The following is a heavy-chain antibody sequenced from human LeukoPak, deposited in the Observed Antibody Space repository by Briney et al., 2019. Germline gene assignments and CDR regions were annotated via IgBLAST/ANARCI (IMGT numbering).Heavy chain of an antibody. Sequence: PSETLSLTCTVSGGSISSYYWSWIRQPAGKGLEWIGRIYTSGSTNYNPSLKSRVTISVDTSKNQFSLKLSSVTAADTAVYYCARVSGYSYISRYFDYWGQGTLVTVSS. J-gene: IGHJ4*02. CDR2: IYTSGST. V-gene: IGHV4-4*07. D-gene: IGHD5-18*01. CDR1: GGSISSYY. CDR3: ARVSGYSYISRYFDY.